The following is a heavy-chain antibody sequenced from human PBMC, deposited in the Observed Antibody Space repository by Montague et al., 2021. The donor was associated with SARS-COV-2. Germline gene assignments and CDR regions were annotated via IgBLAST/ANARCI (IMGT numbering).Heavy chain of an antibody. V-gene: IGHV4-39*02. Sequence: SETLSLTCTVFGGSTSSSNYYWDWIRQPPGKGLEWIGSIYDSGSTYYNPSLKSRVTISVDTSKNHFSLKLSSVTAADTAVYYCARRGRKLLPVATTIGGFDIWGQGTMVTVSS. CDR2: IYDSGST. CDR1: GGSTSSSNYY. J-gene: IGHJ3*02. CDR3: ARRGRKLLPVATTIGGFDI. D-gene: IGHD5-12*01.